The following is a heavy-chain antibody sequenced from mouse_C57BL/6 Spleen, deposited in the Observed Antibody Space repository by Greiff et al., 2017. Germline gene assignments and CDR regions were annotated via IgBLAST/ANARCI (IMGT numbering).Heavy chain of an antibody. V-gene: IGHV1-15*01. CDR1: GYTFTDYE. Sequence: QVQLQQSGAELVRPGASVTLSCKASGYTFTDYEMHWVKQTPGHGLEWIGDFDPETGGTAYNQKFKGKAILSADKSSSTAYMELRSLTSDDSAVXYCTSSRGFAYWGQGTLVTVSA. CDR3: TSSRGFAY. CDR2: FDPETGGT. J-gene: IGHJ3*01.